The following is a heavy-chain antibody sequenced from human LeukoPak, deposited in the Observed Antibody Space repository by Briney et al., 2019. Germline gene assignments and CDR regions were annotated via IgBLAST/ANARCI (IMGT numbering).Heavy chain of an antibody. CDR2: ISAYNGNA. D-gene: IGHD3-10*01. J-gene: IGHJ5*02. Sequence: EGSVKVSCKASGYTFTGYYMHWVRQAPGQGLEWMGWISAYNGNANYAQKLQGRVTMTTDTSTSTAYMELRSLRSDDTAVYYCARVVRGSGSIWAHPPNWFDPWGQGTLVTVSS. V-gene: IGHV1-18*04. CDR1: GYTFTGYY. CDR3: ARVVRGSGSIWAHPPNWFDP.